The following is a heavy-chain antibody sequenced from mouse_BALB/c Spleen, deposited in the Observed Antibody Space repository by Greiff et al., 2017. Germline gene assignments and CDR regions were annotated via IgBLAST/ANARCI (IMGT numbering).Heavy chain of an antibody. CDR1: GYSITSDYA. CDR2: ISYSGST. D-gene: IGHD1-1*01. V-gene: IGHV3-2*02. CDR3: ARGFITTVVATGDY. J-gene: IGHJ2*01. Sequence: EVKLMESGPGLVKPSQSLSLTCTVTGYSITSDYAWTWIRQFPGNKLEWMGYISYSGSTSYNPSLKSRISITRDTSKNQFFLQLNSVTTEDTATYYCARGFITTVVATGDYWGQGTTLTVSS.